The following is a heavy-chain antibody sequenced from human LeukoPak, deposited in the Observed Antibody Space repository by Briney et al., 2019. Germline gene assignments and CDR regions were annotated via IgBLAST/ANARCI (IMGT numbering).Heavy chain of an antibody. CDR2: INHSGST. D-gene: IGHD2-2*01. CDR3: ARGPLLFCSSTSCYPRNDY. CDR1: GGSFSGYY. V-gene: IGHV4-34*01. Sequence: SETLSLTCAVYGGSFSGYYWSWIRQPPGKGLEWLGEINHSGSTNYNPSLKSRVTISVDTSKNQFSLKLSSVTAADTAVYYCARGPLLFCSSTSCYPRNDYWGQGTLVTVSS. J-gene: IGHJ4*02.